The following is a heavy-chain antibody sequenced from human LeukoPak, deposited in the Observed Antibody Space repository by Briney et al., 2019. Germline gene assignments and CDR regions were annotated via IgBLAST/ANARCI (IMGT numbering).Heavy chain of an antibody. Sequence: PSETLSLTCTVSGGSISSYYWSWIRQPAGKGLEWIGRIYTSGSTNYNPSLKSRVTMSVDTSKNQFSLKLSSVTAADTAVCYCARGPYCSSTSCKGSFDYWGQGTLVTVSS. J-gene: IGHJ4*02. CDR3: ARGPYCSSTSCKGSFDY. D-gene: IGHD2-2*01. CDR2: IYTSGST. CDR1: GGSISSYY. V-gene: IGHV4-4*07.